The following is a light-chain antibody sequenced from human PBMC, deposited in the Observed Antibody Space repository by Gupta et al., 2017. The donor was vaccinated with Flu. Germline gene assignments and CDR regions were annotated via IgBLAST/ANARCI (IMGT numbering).Light chain of an antibody. CDR3: SAYTSSRTV. Sequence: SALTQPVSVSGSPEQSITISCTGTSSDGGGYNYVSWYQQHPGKAHKLMIYEVRNRPAGVSNRFSGSKSGSTAARTISGLQAEDEADYYCSAYTSSRTVFGGGTKLTVL. J-gene: IGLJ2*01. V-gene: IGLV2-14*01. CDR2: EVR. CDR1: SSDGGGYNY.